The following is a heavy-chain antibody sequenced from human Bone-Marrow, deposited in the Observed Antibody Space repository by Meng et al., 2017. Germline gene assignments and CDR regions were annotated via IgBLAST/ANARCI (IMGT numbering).Heavy chain of an antibody. Sequence: QGQLQPSGPGLVKPPQTLPPTCAISGDRVSSNSAAWNWIRQSPSRGLEWLGRTYYRSKWYNDYAVSVKSRITINPDTSKNQFSLQLNSVTPEDTAVYYCARGGIAAARPDYWGQGTLVTVSS. CDR2: TYYRSKWYN. J-gene: IGHJ4*02. CDR3: ARGGIAAARPDY. CDR1: GDRVSSNSAA. V-gene: IGHV6-1*01. D-gene: IGHD6-13*01.